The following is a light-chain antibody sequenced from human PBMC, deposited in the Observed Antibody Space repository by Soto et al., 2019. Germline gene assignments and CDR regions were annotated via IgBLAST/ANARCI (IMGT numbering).Light chain of an antibody. Sequence: EIVITPSPAPLSVSPGEKATLSCRASQSVSSNLAWYQQKPGQAPRLLIYGASTRATGIPARFSGSGSGTEFTLTISSLQSEDFAVYYCQQYNNWPRTFGQGTKV. CDR2: GAS. CDR3: QQYNNWPRT. V-gene: IGKV3-15*01. CDR1: QSVSSN. J-gene: IGKJ1*01.